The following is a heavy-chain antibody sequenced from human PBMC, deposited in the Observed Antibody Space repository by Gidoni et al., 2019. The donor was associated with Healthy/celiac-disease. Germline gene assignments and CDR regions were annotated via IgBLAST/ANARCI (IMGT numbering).Heavy chain of an antibody. CDR2: ISGSGGST. J-gene: IGHJ3*02. D-gene: IGHD6-13*01. CDR1: GFPFSSYA. V-gene: IGHV3-23*01. CDR3: AKVQQLVKGLDAFDI. Sequence: EVQLLESGGGLVQPGGSLRLSCGASGFPFSSYAMSWVRQAPGTGLEWVSAISGSGGSTYYADSVKGRFTISRDNSKNTLYLQMNSLRAEDTAVYYCAKVQQLVKGLDAFDIWGQGTMVTVSS.